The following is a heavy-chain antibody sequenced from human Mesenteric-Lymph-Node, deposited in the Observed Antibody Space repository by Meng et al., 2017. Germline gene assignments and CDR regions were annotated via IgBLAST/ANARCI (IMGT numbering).Heavy chain of an antibody. J-gene: IGHJ4*02. CDR3: ARRRGGSGRDC. Sequence: HVQGRGPGLVMPSDTLSLTGTVSGGSISSSNYYWDWIRQPPGKGLEWIGAIYHSGSTSYNPSLQSRVTMFVDTSKNQFSLMLTSVTATDTAVYYCARRRGGSGRDCWGQGTLVTVSS. CDR1: GGSISSSNYY. D-gene: IGHD3-10*01. CDR2: IYHSGST. V-gene: IGHV4-39*01.